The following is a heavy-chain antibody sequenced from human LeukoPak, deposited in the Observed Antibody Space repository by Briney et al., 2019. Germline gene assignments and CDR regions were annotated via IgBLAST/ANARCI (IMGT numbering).Heavy chain of an antibody. D-gene: IGHD5-18*01. Sequence: SETLSLTCTVSGGSMTSYYWNWIRQPAGKGLEWIGRIYSSGTTNYTPSLKSRATMSLDTSKNQFSLKLSSVTAADTAVYYCAREHRYSYDFDYWGQGTLVTVSS. J-gene: IGHJ4*02. CDR1: GGSMTSYY. V-gene: IGHV4-4*07. CDR3: AREHRYSYDFDY. CDR2: IYSSGTT.